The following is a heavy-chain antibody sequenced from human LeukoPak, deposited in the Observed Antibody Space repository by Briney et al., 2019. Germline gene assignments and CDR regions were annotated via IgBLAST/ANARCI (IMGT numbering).Heavy chain of an antibody. CDR1: GGSISSYY. D-gene: IGHD5-18*01. CDR2: IYTSGST. J-gene: IGHJ5*02. Sequence: SETLSLTCTVSGGSISSYYWSWIRQPAGKGLEWIGRIYTSGSTNYNPSLKSRVTMSVDTSKNQFSLKLSSVTAADTAVYYCARRVTGRVDTAMVGRGRWFDPWGQGTLVTVSS. CDR3: ARRVTGRVDTAMVGRGRWFDP. V-gene: IGHV4-4*07.